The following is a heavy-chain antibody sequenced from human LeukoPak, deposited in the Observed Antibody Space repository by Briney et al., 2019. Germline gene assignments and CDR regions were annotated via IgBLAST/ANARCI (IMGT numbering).Heavy chain of an antibody. J-gene: IGHJ4*02. CDR3: AKDQDYGDPYYFDY. D-gene: IGHD4-17*01. V-gene: IGHV3-20*04. CDR2: INWNGGST. CDR1: GFTFDDYG. Sequence: GGSLRLSCAASGFTFDDYGMSWVRQAPGKGLEWVSGINWNGGSTGYADSVKGRFTISRDNSKNTLYLQMNSLRAEDTAVYYCAKDQDYGDPYYFDYWGQGTLVTVSS.